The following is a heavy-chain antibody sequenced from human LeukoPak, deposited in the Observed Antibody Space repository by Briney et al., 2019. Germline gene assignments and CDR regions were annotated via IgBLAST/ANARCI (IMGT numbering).Heavy chain of an antibody. D-gene: IGHD3-10*01. J-gene: IGHJ6*03. CDR2: MNPNSGNT. V-gene: IGHV1-8*03. CDR1: GYTFRNYD. Sequence: ASVKVSCKASGYTFRNYDINWVRQATGQGLEWIGWMNPNSGNTGYAQKFQGRVTITRNTSISTAYMELSSLRAEDTAVYYCANALGLTMVRGVIIAEYYYMDVWGKGTTVTISS. CDR3: ANALGLTMVRGVIIAEYYYMDV.